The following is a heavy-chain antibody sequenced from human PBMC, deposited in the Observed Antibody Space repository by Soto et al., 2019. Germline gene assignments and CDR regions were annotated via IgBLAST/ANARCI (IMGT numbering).Heavy chain of an antibody. V-gene: IGHV4-30-2*01. CDR3: ASGLVTTLHY. J-gene: IGHJ4*02. D-gene: IGHD4-17*01. CDR1: GGSINSDGYS. Sequence: QLQLQESGSGLVKPSQTLSLTCAVSGGSINSDGYSWSWIRQPPGKGLEWIGYIYHSVSTYYNPSLKSRVTISVDRSKNQFSLKLSSVTAADTAVYYCASGLVTTLHYWGQGTLVTVSS. CDR2: IYHSVST.